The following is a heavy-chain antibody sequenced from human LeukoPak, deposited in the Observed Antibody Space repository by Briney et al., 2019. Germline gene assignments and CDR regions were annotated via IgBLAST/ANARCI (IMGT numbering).Heavy chain of an antibody. D-gene: IGHD5-18*01. J-gene: IGHJ6*03. CDR3: ARGGYSPYMDV. V-gene: IGHV1-46*01. Sequence: GASVKVSCKASGSTFTSYYLHWVRQAPGQGPEWMGMINPSGGSTTYAQKFQGRVTMTRDTSTSTVYMELTSLRSEDTAVYYCARGGYSPYMDVWGKGTTVTVSS. CDR1: GSTFTSYY. CDR2: INPSGGST.